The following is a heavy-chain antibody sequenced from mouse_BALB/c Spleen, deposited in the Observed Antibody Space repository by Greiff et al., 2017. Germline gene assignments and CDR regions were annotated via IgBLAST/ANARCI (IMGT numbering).Heavy chain of an antibody. V-gene: IGHV5-17*02. D-gene: IGHD1-1*01. CDR2: ISSGSSTI. J-gene: IGHJ2*01. CDR1: GFTFSSFG. Sequence: EVMLVESGGGLVQPGGSRKLSCAASGFTFSSFGMHWVRQAPEKGLEWVAYISSGSSTIYYADTVKGRFTISRDNPKNTLFLQMTSLRSEDTAMYYCARCDGSSYYFDYWGQGTTLTVSS. CDR3: ARCDGSSYYFDY.